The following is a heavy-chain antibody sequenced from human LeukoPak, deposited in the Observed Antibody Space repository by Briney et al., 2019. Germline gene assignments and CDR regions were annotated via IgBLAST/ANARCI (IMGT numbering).Heavy chain of an antibody. Sequence: GGSLRLSCAASGFTFSSYEMNWVRQAPGKGLEWVSSISSSSSYIYYADSVKGRFTISRDNAKNSLYLQMNSLRAEDTAVYYCAREGSGSYSGFDYWGQGTLVTVSS. CDR1: GFTFSSYE. CDR3: AREGSGSYSGFDY. D-gene: IGHD1-26*01. CDR2: ISSSSSYI. J-gene: IGHJ4*02. V-gene: IGHV3-21*01.